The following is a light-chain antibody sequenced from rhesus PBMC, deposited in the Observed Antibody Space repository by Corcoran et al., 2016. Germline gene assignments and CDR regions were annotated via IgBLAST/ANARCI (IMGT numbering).Light chain of an antibody. V-gene: IGKV1-18*01. J-gene: IGKJ2*01. CDR1: QGISNW. CDR3: QHGYGTPLYS. CDR2: RAS. Sequence: DIQMTQSPSSLSASVGDRVTITCRASQGISNWLAWYQQKPGKAPKLLIYRASTLQSGVPSRFSGSGAGTDYPFTISSRQPEDVATYYCQHGYGTPLYSFGQGTKVEIK.